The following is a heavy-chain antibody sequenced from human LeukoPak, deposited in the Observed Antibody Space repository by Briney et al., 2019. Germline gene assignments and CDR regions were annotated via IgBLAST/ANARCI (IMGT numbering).Heavy chain of an antibody. D-gene: IGHD1-26*01. J-gene: IGHJ4*02. CDR1: GFTVSSNY. Sequence: GGSLRLSCAASGFTVSSNYMSWVRQAPGKGLEWVSVIYSGGSGGSTYYAESVKGRFTISRDNSKNTLYLQMNSLRVEDTAVYYCAKDRIVGATTSYDYFDYWGQGTLVTVSS. CDR2: IYSGGSGGST. V-gene: IGHV3-66*01. CDR3: AKDRIVGATTSYDYFDY.